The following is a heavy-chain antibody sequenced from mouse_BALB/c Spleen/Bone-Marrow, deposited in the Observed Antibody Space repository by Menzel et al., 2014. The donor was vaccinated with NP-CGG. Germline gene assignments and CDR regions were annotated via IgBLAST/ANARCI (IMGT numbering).Heavy chain of an antibody. V-gene: IGHV1-69*01. CDR1: GYTFTTYW. CDR2: VDPSDGYT. CDR3: ARGGDNFAWFAY. D-gene: IGHD1-3*01. J-gene: IGHJ3*01. Sequence: QVQLQQSGAELVTPGASVKLSCKASGYTFTTYWMHWVKQRPGHGLEWIGQVDPSDGYTNYSQMFKGKTTLTVDKSSSTAYMQLSSMSSEASAVYYCARGGDNFAWFAYWGQGTLVTVSA.